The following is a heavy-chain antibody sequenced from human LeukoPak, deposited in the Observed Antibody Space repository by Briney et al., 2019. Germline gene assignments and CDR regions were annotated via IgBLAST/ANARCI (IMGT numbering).Heavy chain of an antibody. V-gene: IGHV3-7*03. CDR3: ARDLYNSASR. J-gene: IGHJ4*02. CDR1: GFTFSSSW. D-gene: IGHD6-25*01. CDR2: IKQDGGEK. Sequence: GGSLRLSCAASGFTFSSSWMTWVRQAPGKGLEWVANIKQDGGEKYYVDSVKGRFTISRDNAKNSLYLQMNSLRADDTAVYYCARDLYNSASRWGQGTLATVSS.